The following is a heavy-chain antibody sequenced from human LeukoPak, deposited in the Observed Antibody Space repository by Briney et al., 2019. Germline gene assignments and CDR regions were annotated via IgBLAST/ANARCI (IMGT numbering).Heavy chain of an antibody. Sequence: PGGSLRLSCAASGFALSVFEMNWVPQAPGKGPEWIAYIDVTGKKIRYADSVKGRFTISRDNANSSVYLQVNGVRVDDTAVYYCARENYVRGYDYWGQGTLVTVSS. CDR3: ARENYVRGYDY. V-gene: IGHV3-48*03. J-gene: IGHJ4*02. CDR2: IDVTGKKI. CDR1: GFALSVFE. D-gene: IGHD3-16*01.